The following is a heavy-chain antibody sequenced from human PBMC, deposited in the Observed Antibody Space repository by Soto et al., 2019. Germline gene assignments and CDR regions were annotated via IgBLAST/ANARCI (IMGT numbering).Heavy chain of an antibody. J-gene: IGHJ6*02. D-gene: IGHD2-2*02. CDR3: ARDIPPGGSCYYYGMDV. CDR1: GYTFTSYG. V-gene: IGHV1-18*04. Sequence: QVQLVQSGAEVKKPGASVKVSCKASGYTFTSYGISWVRQAPGQGLEWMGWISAYNGNTNYAQKLQGRVTMTTDASTSTAYMELRSLRSDDTAVYYCARDIPPGGSCYYYGMDVWGQGTTVTVSS. CDR2: ISAYNGNT.